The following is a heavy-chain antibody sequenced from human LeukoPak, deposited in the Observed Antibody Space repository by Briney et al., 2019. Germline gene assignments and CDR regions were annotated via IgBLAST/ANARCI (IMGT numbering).Heavy chain of an antibody. J-gene: IGHJ4*02. CDR1: GYTFTGYY. CDR3: ARDLRSKVRGVRGSFDY. Sequence: ASVKVSCKASGYTFTGYYMHWVRQAPGQGLEWMGWINPNSGGTNYAQKFQGRVTMTRDTSISTAYMELSRLRSDDTAVYYCARDLRSKVRGVRGSFDYWGQGTLVTVSS. CDR2: INPNSGGT. V-gene: IGHV1-2*02. D-gene: IGHD3-10*01.